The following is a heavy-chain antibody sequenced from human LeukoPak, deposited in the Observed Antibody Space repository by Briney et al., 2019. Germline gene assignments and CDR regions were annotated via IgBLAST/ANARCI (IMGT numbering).Heavy chain of an antibody. D-gene: IGHD2-15*01. CDR2: ISNGKT. V-gene: IGHV3-23*01. J-gene: IGHJ5*02. Sequence: PGGSLSLSCAASGFPFSSHAMSWVRPPPGKGLEWVAAISNGKTYYADSVRGRFAISRDDSTNTVYLHMNSLRDEDTALYHCVREAGYCAPVCVKTNWFDPWGQGTLVTVSS. CDR3: VREAGYCAPVCVKTNWFDP. CDR1: GFPFSSHA.